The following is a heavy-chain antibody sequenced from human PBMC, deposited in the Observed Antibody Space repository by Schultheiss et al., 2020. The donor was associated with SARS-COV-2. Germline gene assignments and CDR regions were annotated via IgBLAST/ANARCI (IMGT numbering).Heavy chain of an antibody. Sequence: GGSLRLSCAASGFTFSNAWMNWVRQAPGKGLEWVSYISSSSSTIYYADSVKGRFTISRDNAKNSLYLQMNSLRDEDTAVYYCARDATLIYSSSWYWVDYWGQGTLVTVSS. J-gene: IGHJ4*02. CDR1: GFTFSNAW. CDR2: ISSSSSTI. D-gene: IGHD6-13*01. CDR3: ARDATLIYSSSWYWVDY. V-gene: IGHV3-48*02.